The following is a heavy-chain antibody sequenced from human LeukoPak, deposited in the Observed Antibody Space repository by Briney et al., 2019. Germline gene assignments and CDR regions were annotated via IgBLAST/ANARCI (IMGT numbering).Heavy chain of an antibody. CDR2: IIPIFGTA. J-gene: IGHJ4*02. D-gene: IGHD3-22*01. Sequence: SVKVSCKASGYTFTGYYMHWVRQAPGQGLEWMGGIIPIFGTANYAQKFQGRVTITADKSTSTAYMELSSLRSEDTAVYYCARDSSGEGLDYWGQGTLVTVSS. CDR1: GYTFTGYY. CDR3: ARDSSGEGLDY. V-gene: IGHV1-69*06.